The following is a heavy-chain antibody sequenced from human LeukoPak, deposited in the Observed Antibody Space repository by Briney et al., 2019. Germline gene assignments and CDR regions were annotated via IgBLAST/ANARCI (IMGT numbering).Heavy chain of an antibody. D-gene: IGHD2-21*01. CDR2: IGNTET. Sequence: GGSLRLSCATSGFTFNTNAMSWVRQAPGKGLEWVSTIGNTETFYADSVTGRFTISRDNSKNTVYLHMNSLRVEDTAVYYCAKDWIQFNRVFDCFDSWGQGTLVTVSS. CDR1: GFTFNTNA. V-gene: IGHV3-23*01. J-gene: IGHJ4*02. CDR3: AKDWIQFNRVFDCFDS.